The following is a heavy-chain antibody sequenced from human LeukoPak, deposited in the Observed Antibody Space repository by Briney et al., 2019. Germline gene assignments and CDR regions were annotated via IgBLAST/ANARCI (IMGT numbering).Heavy chain of an antibody. CDR2: IDGRGVDT. CDR1: GFTFSTYT. Sequence: GSLRLSCAASGFTFSTYTMTWVRQAPGKGLECVSTIDGRGVDTYYADSVKGRFTISRDNSRNTVYLQMNSLRAEDTAVYYCAKDRAGTPWADWGQGTLVTVSS. CDR3: AKDRAGTPWAD. V-gene: IGHV3-23*01. D-gene: IGHD1-1*01. J-gene: IGHJ4*02.